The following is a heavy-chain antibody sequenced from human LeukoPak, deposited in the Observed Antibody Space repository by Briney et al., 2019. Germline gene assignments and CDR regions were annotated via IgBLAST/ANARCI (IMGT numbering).Heavy chain of an antibody. CDR2: SADGSTT. Sequence: PGGSLRLSCTASGFTFSSYWMHWIRQAPGKGLVWVALSADGSTTMYADSVKGRFTISRDNAKNTLYLRMNSLRVDDTAVYYCTRDTGEMFDPWGQGTLVSVSS. CDR3: TRDTGEMFDP. J-gene: IGHJ5*02. V-gene: IGHV3-74*03. CDR1: GFTFSSYW. D-gene: IGHD3-16*01.